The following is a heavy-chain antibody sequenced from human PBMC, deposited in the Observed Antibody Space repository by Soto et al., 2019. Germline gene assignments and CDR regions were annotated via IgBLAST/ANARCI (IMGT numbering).Heavy chain of an antibody. V-gene: IGHV3-74*03. CDR3: VRVLKSIGWDNDVFDI. CDR1: GLTFRSYW. D-gene: IGHD6-19*01. Sequence: GGSLRLSCAPSGLTFRSYWMHWVRQAPGKGLVWVSRINTDGSVAMYADSVEGRFSISKDNAENTLYLQMNNLRADDTAVYYCVRVLKSIGWDNDVFDIWGQGTMVTVSS. CDR2: INTDGSVA. J-gene: IGHJ3*02.